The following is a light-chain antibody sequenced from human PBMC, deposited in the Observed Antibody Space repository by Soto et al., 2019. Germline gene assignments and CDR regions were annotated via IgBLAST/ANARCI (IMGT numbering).Light chain of an antibody. CDR3: MQALQTPPT. Sequence: DIVMTQSPLSLPVTPEEPASISCRSSQILLHSNGYNYLDWYLQKPGQSPQLLIYLGSNRASGVPDRFSGSGSGTDFTLKISRVEAEDVGVYYCMQALQTPPTFGQGTRLEI. CDR2: LGS. J-gene: IGKJ5*01. CDR1: QILLHSNGYNY. V-gene: IGKV2-28*01.